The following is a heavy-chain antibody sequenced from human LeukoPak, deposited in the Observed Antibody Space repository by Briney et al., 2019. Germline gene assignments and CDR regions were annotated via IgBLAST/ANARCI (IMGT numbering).Heavy chain of an antibody. CDR1: GYTFTSYG. CDR3: ARVPYGSGRGYAFDI. CDR2: INPNSGGT. Sequence: GASVKVSCKASGYTFTSYGISWVRQAPGQGLEWMGWINPNSGGTNYAQKFQGRVTMTRDTSISTAYMELSRLRSDDTAVYYCARVPYGSGRGYAFDIWGQGTMVTVSS. J-gene: IGHJ3*02. V-gene: IGHV1-2*02. D-gene: IGHD3-10*01.